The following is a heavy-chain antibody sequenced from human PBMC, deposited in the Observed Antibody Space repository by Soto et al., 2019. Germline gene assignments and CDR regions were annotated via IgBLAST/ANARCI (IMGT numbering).Heavy chain of an antibody. Sequence: SQTLSLTCAISVDSVSSNSAAWNWIRQSPSRGLEWLGRTYYRSKWYNDYAVSVKSRLTINPDTSKHQFSLQLNSVTPEDTAVYYCAGSFSGRGGMDVWGQGTSVTVSS. CDR3: AGSFSGRGGMDV. CDR1: VDSVSSNSAA. CDR2: TYYRSKWYN. J-gene: IGHJ6*02. D-gene: IGHD3-10*01. V-gene: IGHV6-1*01.